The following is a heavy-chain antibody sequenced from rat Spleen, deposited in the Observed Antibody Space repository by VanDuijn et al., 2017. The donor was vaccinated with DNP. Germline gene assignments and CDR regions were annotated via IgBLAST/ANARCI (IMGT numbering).Heavy chain of an antibody. CDR3: ATGTLAY. Sequence: EVQLVESGGGLVQPGRSLKLSCLASGFTFSNYGMNWIRQAPGKGLEWVASISSRSSSIYYGDTVRGRFTISREDAKNTLYLQMNSLRSEDTATYYCATGTLAYWDQGTLVTVSS. CDR2: ISSRSSSI. CDR1: GFTFSNYG. J-gene: IGHJ3*01. V-gene: IGHV5-34*01.